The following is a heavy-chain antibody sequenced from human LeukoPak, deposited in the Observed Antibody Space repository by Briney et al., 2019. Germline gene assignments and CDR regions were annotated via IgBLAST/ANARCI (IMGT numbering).Heavy chain of an antibody. J-gene: IGHJ5*02. V-gene: IGHV4-39*07. CDR3: ARHPIQRSLGGVPDWFDP. CDR2: IRHSGST. CDR1: GGSIDSGDYY. D-gene: IGHD5-18*01. Sequence: SETLSLTCTVSGGSIDSGDYYWGWIRQPPGKGLECIASIRHSGSTYYDPSLKSRVTLSVDTSKNQFSLALRSVTAADTAIYYCARHPIQRSLGGVPDWFDPWGQGTLVTVSS.